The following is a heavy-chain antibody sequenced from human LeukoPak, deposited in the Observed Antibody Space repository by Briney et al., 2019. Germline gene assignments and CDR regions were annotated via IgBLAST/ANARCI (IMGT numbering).Heavy chain of an antibody. CDR3: ARVPVAVAGTYHYYYGMDV. CDR2: INPSGGST. V-gene: IGHV1-46*01. J-gene: IGHJ6*02. Sequence: ASVKVSCKASGYTFTSYYMHWVRQAPGQGFEWMGIINPSGGSTSYAQKFQGRVTMTRDTSTSTVYMELSSLRSEDTAVYYCARVPVAVAGTYHYYYGMDVWGQGTTVTVSS. D-gene: IGHD6-19*01. CDR1: GYTFTSYY.